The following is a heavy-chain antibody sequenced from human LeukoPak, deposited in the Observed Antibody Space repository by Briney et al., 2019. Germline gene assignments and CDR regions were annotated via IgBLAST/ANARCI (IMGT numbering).Heavy chain of an antibody. CDR2: IYYSGST. CDR3: ARVMATRITGFDY. J-gene: IGHJ4*02. Sequence: PSETLSLTCTVSGGSISSGGYYWSWIRQHPGKGLEWIGYIYYSGSTYYNPSIKIRVTISVDTSKNQFSLKLSSVTAADTAVYYCARVMATRITGFDYWGQGTLVTVSS. D-gene: IGHD5-24*01. V-gene: IGHV4-31*03. CDR1: GGSISSGGYY.